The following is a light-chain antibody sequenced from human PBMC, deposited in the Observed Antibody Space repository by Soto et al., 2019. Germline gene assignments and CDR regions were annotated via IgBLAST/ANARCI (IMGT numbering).Light chain of an antibody. CDR2: DAS. J-gene: IGKJ3*01. V-gene: IGKV3-20*01. CDR1: ENVDIY. CDR3: QQYGSSPFT. Sequence: ETVLTQSPATLSLSPGERATLSCRASENVDIYLAWYQQKPGQAPRLLIYDASNRATGIPDRFSGSGSGTDFTLTISRPEPEDFAVYYCQQYGSSPFTFGPGTKVDIK.